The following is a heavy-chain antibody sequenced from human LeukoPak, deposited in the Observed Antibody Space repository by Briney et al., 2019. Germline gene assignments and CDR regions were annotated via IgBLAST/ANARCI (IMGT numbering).Heavy chain of an antibody. V-gene: IGHV3-23*01. D-gene: IGHD3-10*01. J-gene: IGHJ6*02. CDR2: ISGSGGST. CDR3: AKRASGSGNTFYYAVDV. Sequence: GGSLRLSCAASGFPFSSYAMSWVRQAPGKGLEWVSAISGSGGSTYYADSVKGRFTVSRDNSRNTLYLQMNSLRAEDTAVYYCAKRASGSGNTFYYAVDVWGQGTTVTVSS. CDR1: GFPFSSYA.